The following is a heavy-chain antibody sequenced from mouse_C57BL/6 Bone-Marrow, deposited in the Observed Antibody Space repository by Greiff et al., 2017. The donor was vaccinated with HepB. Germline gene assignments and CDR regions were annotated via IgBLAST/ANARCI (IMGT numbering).Heavy chain of an antibody. CDR3: TSPYYYGPPFDY. Sequence: QVHVKQSGAELVRPGASVTLSCKASGYTFTDYEMHWVKQTPVHGLEWIGAIDPETGGTAYNQKFKGKAILTADKSSSTAYMELRSLTSEDSAVYYCTSPYYYGPPFDYWGQGTTLTVSS. CDR1: GYTFTDYE. CDR2: IDPETGGT. V-gene: IGHV1-15*01. J-gene: IGHJ2*01. D-gene: IGHD1-1*01.